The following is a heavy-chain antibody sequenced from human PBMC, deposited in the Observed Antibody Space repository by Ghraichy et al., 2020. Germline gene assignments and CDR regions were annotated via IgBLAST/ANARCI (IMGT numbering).Heavy chain of an antibody. D-gene: IGHD6-19*01. CDR3: ARSLLPYSSASMFDY. V-gene: IGHV4-59*01. CDR2: IYYSGST. J-gene: IGHJ4*02. Sequence: SETLSLTCTVSGGSISSYYWSWIRQPPGKGLEWIGYIYYSGSTNFNPSLKSRVTLLVDTSKNQFSLKLSSVTAADTAVYYCARSLLPYSSASMFDYWGQGTLVTVSS. CDR1: GGSISSYY.